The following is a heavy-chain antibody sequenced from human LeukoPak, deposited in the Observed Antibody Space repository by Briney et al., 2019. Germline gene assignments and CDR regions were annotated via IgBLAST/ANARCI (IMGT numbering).Heavy chain of an antibody. CDR2: INFYNGAR. V-gene: IGHV1-2*02. J-gene: IGHJ4*02. D-gene: IGHD1-14*01. Sequence: GASVKVSCKPTGYSFTAYYIYWMRQAPGQGLECMGWINFYNGARKYAQRFQSRVTMTRDTSISTAYMELSRLRSDDTAIYYCASWAGGNEPVASFDYWGQGTLVTVSS. CDR1: GYSFTAYY. CDR3: ASWAGGNEPVASFDY.